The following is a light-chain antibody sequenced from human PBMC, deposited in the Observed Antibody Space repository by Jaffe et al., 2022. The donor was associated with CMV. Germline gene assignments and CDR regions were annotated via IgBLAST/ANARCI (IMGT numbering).Light chain of an antibody. Sequence: EKVLTQSPATLSVSPGERATLSCRASQAIGSNLAWYQHKPGQTPRLLIYGASARATGVPARFSGSGYGTEFTLTINSVQSEDSAVYYCQQYIDWPQDFGPGTKVNIK. CDR2: GAS. V-gene: IGKV3-15*01. CDR1: QAIGSN. CDR3: QQYIDWPQD. J-gene: IGKJ3*01.